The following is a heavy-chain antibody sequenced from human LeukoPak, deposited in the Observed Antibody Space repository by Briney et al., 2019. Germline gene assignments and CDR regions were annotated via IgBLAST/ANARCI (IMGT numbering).Heavy chain of an antibody. V-gene: IGHV3-23*01. Sequence: PGGSLRLSCAAPGFTFSSYAMSWVRQAPGKGLEWVSAISGSGGSTYYADSVKGRFTISRDNSKNTLYLQMNSLRAEDTAVYYCAKVPSGRYFFIRDWGQGTLVTVSS. D-gene: IGHD1-26*01. J-gene: IGHJ4*02. CDR1: GFTFSSYA. CDR2: ISGSGGST. CDR3: AKVPSGRYFFIRD.